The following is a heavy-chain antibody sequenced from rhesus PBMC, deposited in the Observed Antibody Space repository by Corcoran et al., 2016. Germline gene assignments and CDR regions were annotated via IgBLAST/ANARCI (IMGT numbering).Heavy chain of an antibody. V-gene: IGHV4S10*01. CDR1: GGSISSSNW. Sequence: QVQLQESGPAVVKPSETLSLTCAVSGGSISSSNWWSWIRQSPGKGLEWIGYIYGSSTRHNYNPSLKSRVTISKDTSKNQCSLKLSSVTAADTAVYYCAGTFYFDYWGQGVLVTVSA. CDR3: AGTFYFDY. CDR2: IYGSSTRH. J-gene: IGHJ4*01.